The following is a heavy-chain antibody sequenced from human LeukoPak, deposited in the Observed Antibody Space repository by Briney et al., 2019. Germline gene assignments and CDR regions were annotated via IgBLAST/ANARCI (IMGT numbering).Heavy chain of an antibody. V-gene: IGHV3-30*18. J-gene: IGHJ4*02. Sequence: GRSLRLSCAASGFTFSSYGMHWVRQAPGKGLEWVAVISYDGSNKYYADSVKGRFTISRDNSKNTLYLQMNSLRAEDTAVYYCAKDWDYYDSSGYSDYWGREPWSPSPQ. CDR3: AKDWDYYDSSGYSDY. CDR1: GFTFSSYG. D-gene: IGHD3-22*01. CDR2: ISYDGSNK.